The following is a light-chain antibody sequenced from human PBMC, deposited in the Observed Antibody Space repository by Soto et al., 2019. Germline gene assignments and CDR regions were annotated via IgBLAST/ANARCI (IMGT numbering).Light chain of an antibody. CDR1: QSVNSD. J-gene: IGKJ5*01. CDR2: GAS. CDR3: QQRSVWPIT. V-gene: IGKV3-15*01. Sequence: EIVMTQSPATLSVSPGERVTLSCRASQSVNSDLAWYQQKPGQAPRLLIYGASTRATGIQARFSGSGSGTEFTLTISSLEPEDFAVYYCQQRSVWPITFGQGTRLEI.